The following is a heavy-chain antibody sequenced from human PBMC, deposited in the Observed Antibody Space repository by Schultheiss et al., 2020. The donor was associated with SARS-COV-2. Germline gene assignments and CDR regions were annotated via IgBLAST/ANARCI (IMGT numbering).Heavy chain of an antibody. Sequence: GGSLRLSCAASGFTFSSYGMHWVRQAPGKGLEWVAVIWYDGSNKYYADSVKGRFTISRDNSKNTLYLQMNSLRAEDTAVYYCARGPPKTGLPRDYWGQGTLVTVSS. D-gene: IGHD2-15*01. CDR2: IWYDGSNK. CDR1: GFTFSSYG. J-gene: IGHJ4*02. V-gene: IGHV3-33*01. CDR3: ARGPPKTGLPRDY.